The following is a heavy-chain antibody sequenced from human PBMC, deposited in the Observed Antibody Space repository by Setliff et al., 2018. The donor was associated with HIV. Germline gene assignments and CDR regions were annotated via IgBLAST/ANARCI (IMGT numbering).Heavy chain of an antibody. V-gene: IGHV4-59*01. CDR1: GGSISSYY. J-gene: IGHJ6*03. Sequence: SETLSLTCTVSGGSISSYYWSWIRQPPGKGLEWIGYIYYSGSTNYNPSLKSRVTISVDTSKNQFSLKLSSVTAADTAVYYCARGPPGYSSGWYYGSLGYMDVRGKGTTVTVSS. CDR3: ARGPPGYSSGWYYGSLGYMDV. CDR2: IYYSGST. D-gene: IGHD6-19*01.